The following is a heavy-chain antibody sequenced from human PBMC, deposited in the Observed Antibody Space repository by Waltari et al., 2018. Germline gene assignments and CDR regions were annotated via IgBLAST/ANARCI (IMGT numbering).Heavy chain of an antibody. CDR3: ARDPPYRATGRDEFPPGDY. V-gene: IGHV1-2*02. CDR2: INPNSGGT. CDR1: GYTFTGHY. D-gene: IGHD2-15*01. Sequence: QVQLVQSGAEVKKPGASVKVSGKASGYTFTGHYMHWVRRAPGQGLEWMGWINPNSGGTNFAQKFQGRVTMTRDSSISTVYMELSRLRSDDTAVYYCARDPPYRATGRDEFPPGDYWGQGTLVTVSS. J-gene: IGHJ4*02.